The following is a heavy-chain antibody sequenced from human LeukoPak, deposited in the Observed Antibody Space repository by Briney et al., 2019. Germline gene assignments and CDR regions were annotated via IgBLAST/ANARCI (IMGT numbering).Heavy chain of an antibody. CDR1: GFAFSSYA. D-gene: IGHD3-22*01. CDR2: IGTGGDT. CDR3: ARETSRPAMIVVAPADY. V-gene: IGHV3-47*01. J-gene: IGHJ4*02. Sequence: GGSLRLSCAASGFAFSSYALHWVRRAPGKGLEWVSAIGTGGDTYYADSAMGRFTISRDNAKKSLYLHMNSLIAEDMAVYYCARETSRPAMIVVAPADYWGQGTLVTVSS.